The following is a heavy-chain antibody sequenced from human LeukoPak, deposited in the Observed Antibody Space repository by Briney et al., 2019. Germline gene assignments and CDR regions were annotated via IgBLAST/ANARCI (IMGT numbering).Heavy chain of an antibody. CDR3: ARGLEPGLDPDY. CDR2: IYYSGST. J-gene: IGHJ4*02. CDR1: GGSISSGGYY. D-gene: IGHD3/OR15-3a*01. Sequence: TPSETLSLTCTVSGGSISSGGYYWSWIRQHPGKGLEWIGYIYYSGSTYYNPSLKSRVTISVDTSKNQFSLKLSSVTAADTAVYYCARGLEPGLDPDYWGQGTLVTVSS. V-gene: IGHV4-31*03.